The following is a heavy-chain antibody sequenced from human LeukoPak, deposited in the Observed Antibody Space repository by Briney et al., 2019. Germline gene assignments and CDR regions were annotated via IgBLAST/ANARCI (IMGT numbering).Heavy chain of an antibody. CDR1: GYTFSGTGWY. J-gene: IGHJ4*02. Sequence: ASVKVSCKASGYTFSGTGWYLYWLRQAPGQGLECMGWIYPNNGATAYAQKFQGRVAMTRDTSITTAYMELSRLRPDDTAEYYCARDGPAQMVDFDYWGQGTLVTVSS. CDR3: ARDGPAQMVDFDY. CDR2: IYPNNGAT. D-gene: IGHD3-10*01. V-gene: IGHV1-2*02.